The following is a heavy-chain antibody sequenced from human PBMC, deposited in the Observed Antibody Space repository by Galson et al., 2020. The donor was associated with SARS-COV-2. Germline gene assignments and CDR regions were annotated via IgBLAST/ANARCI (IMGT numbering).Heavy chain of an antibody. Sequence: SETLSLTCTVSGVSISSYYRSWIRQPPEKGLEWIGYTYYSGSTNNNPSLKRRVAISVDTSKTQFSLKLSSVTAADTAVYYCAGESYDISGYYLVYFDYWGQGTLVTVSS. CDR2: TYYSGST. J-gene: IGHJ4*02. D-gene: IGHD3-22*01. CDR3: AGESYDISGYYLVYFDY. V-gene: IGHV4-59*01. CDR1: GVSISSYY.